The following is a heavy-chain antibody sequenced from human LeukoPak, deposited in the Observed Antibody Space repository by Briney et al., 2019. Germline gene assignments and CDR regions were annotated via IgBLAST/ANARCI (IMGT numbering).Heavy chain of an antibody. CDR2: IYYSGST. J-gene: IGHJ5*02. Sequence: SETLSLTCTVSGGSISSYYWSWIRQPPGKGLEWIGYIYYSGSTNYNPSLKSRVTISVDTSTNQFSLKLSSVTAADTAVYYCARHAGYYGSGSYHGDWFDPWGQGTLVTVSS. CDR3: ARHAGYYGSGSYHGDWFDP. V-gene: IGHV4-59*08. D-gene: IGHD3-10*01. CDR1: GGSISSYY.